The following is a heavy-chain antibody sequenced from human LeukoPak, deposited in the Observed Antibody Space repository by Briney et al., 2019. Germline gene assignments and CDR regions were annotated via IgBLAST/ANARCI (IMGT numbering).Heavy chain of an antibody. CDR3: ARDRLTMVRGVIITGHYYGMDV. D-gene: IGHD3-10*01. CDR1: GFTFSSYA. Sequence: GGSLRLSCAASGFTFSSYAMHWVRQAPGKGLEWVAVISYDGSNKYYADSVKGRFTISRDNSKNTLYLQMNSLRAEDTAVYYCARDRLTMVRGVIITGHYYGMDVWGQGTTVTVSS. CDR2: ISYDGSNK. V-gene: IGHV3-30-3*01. J-gene: IGHJ6*02.